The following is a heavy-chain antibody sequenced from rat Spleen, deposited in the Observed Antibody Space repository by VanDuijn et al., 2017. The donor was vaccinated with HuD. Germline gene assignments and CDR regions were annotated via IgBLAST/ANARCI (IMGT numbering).Heavy chain of an antibody. Sequence: EVQLVESDGGLVQPGGSQKLSCAASGFTFSDYYMAWVRQAPTKGLDWVATISYDGSSTYYRDSVKDRFTVSRDNAKSTLYLHMDSLRSEDTATYYCARSEGTHYYLPFADWGQGSLVTVSS. V-gene: IGHV5-29*01. J-gene: IGHJ3*01. CDR3: ARSEGTHYYLPFAD. D-gene: IGHD1-12*02. CDR1: GFTFSDYY. CDR2: ISYDGSST.